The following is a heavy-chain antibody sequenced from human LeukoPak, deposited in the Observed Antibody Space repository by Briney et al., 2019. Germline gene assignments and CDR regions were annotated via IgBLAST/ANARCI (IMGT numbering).Heavy chain of an antibody. Sequence: PGGSLRLSCAASGFTFSDYYMNWIRQAPGKGLEWVSSISSSSGSIYYADSVKGRFTISRDNAKNSLYLQMNSLRAEDTAVYYCARDRDIVLMVYTASGGFDYWGQGTLVTVSS. J-gene: IGHJ4*02. D-gene: IGHD2-8*01. CDR2: ISSSSGSI. CDR1: GFTFSDYY. V-gene: IGHV3-21*01. CDR3: ARDRDIVLMVYTASGGFDY.